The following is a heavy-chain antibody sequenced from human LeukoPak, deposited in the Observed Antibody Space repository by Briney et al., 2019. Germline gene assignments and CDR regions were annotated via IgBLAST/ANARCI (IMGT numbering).Heavy chain of an antibody. D-gene: IGHD2-2*01. CDR3: TKDALISYRGAWSQSDY. J-gene: IGHJ4*02. CDR2: ITGTGGST. V-gene: IGHV3-23*01. Sequence: GGSLRLSCAASGFTFSNYAMHWVRQAPGKGLEWVSGITGTGGSTYYADSVKGRFTISRDNSKNTLYLQMNRLRAEDTAIYYCTKDALISYRGAWSQSDYWGQGTLVTVSS. CDR1: GFTFSNYA.